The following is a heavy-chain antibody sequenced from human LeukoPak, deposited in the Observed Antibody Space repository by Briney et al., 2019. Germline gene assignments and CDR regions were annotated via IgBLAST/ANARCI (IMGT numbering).Heavy chain of an antibody. J-gene: IGHJ4*02. CDR2: IYYSGST. D-gene: IGHD5-18*01. Sequence: SQTLSLTCTVSGGSISSGGYYWSWIRQHPEKGLGWIGYIYYSGSTYYNPSLKSRVTISVDTSKNQFSLKLSSVTAADTAVYYCAAHHTAMVMGYWGQGTLVTVSS. CDR1: GGSISSGGYY. CDR3: AAHHTAMVMGY. V-gene: IGHV4-31*03.